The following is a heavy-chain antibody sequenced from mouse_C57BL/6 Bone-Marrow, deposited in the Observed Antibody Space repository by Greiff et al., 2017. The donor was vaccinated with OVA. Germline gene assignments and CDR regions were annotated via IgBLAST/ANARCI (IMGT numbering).Heavy chain of an antibody. Sequence: QVQLQQPGAELVKPGASVKMSCKASGYTFTSYWITWVKQRPGQGLEWIGDIYPGSGSTNYNEKFKSKATLTVDTSSSTAYMQLSSLTSEDSAVYDCAREISTVVASRGYIDVWGTGTTVTVSS. CDR3: AREISTVVASRGYIDV. J-gene: IGHJ1*03. D-gene: IGHD1-1*01. CDR1: GYTFTSYW. V-gene: IGHV1-55*01. CDR2: IYPGSGST.